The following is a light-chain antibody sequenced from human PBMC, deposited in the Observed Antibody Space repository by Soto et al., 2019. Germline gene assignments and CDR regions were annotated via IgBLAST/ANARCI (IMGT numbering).Light chain of an antibody. Sequence: DIVMTQSPDSLAVSLGERATINCKSSQSVLYSSNNKNYLAWYQQKLGQPPKLLFYWASTRESGVPDRFSGSGSGKDFTLTISSLQAEDVAVYYCQQYYSTPLTFGQGTRLEIK. CDR3: QQYYSTPLT. J-gene: IGKJ5*01. CDR1: QSVLYSSNNKNY. V-gene: IGKV4-1*01. CDR2: WAS.